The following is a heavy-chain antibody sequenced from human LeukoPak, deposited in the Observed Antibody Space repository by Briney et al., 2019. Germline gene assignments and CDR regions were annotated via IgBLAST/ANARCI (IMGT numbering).Heavy chain of an antibody. J-gene: IGHJ4*02. Sequence: ASVKVSCKASGYTFTGSYMHWVRQAPGQGLEWMGWINPNSGGTNYAQKLQGRVTMTRDTSISTAYMELSRLTSDDTAVYYCARDRSELRFFDWFLDFWGQGTLVTVSS. CDR1: GYTFTGSY. V-gene: IGHV1-2*02. D-gene: IGHD3-9*01. CDR2: INPNSGGT. CDR3: ARDRSELRFFDWFLDF.